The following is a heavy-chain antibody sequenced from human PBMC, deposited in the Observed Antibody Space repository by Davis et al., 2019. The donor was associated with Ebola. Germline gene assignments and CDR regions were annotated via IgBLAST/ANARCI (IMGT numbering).Heavy chain of an antibody. V-gene: IGHV3-7*03. CDR1: GFTFSSYW. D-gene: IGHD4-17*01. CDR2: IKQDGSEK. J-gene: IGHJ5*02. Sequence: GESLKISCAASGFTFSSYWMSWVRQAPGKGLEWVANIKQDGSEKYYVDSVKGRFTISRDNTKNSLYLQMNSLRAEDTAVYYCARPATVTTFPDNWFDPWGQGTLVTVSS. CDR3: ARPATVTTFPDNWFDP.